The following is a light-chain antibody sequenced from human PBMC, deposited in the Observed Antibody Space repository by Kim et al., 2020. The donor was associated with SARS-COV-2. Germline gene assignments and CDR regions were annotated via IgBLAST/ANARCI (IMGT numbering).Light chain of an antibody. Sequence: SVAPGETAPLSCRASKSVSTKLAWYQQKPGQTPRVLIYSASTRATGVPARFSGSGSGTEFTLTISSLQSEDFAVYYCQQYNNWPSFGQGTKVDIK. CDR2: SAS. CDR3: QQYNNWPS. V-gene: IGKV3-15*01. J-gene: IGKJ1*01. CDR1: KSVSTK.